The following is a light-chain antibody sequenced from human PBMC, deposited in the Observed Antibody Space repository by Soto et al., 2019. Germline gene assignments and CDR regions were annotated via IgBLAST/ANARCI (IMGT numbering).Light chain of an antibody. J-gene: IGKJ4*01. CDR3: QQYGTSLFT. V-gene: IGKV3-20*01. CDR1: QSAYSSY. CDR2: GAS. Sequence: ELVLTQSPGTLSLSPGDRATLSCGSSQSAYSSYLSWYQQKPGQAPRLLIYGASNRATGIPDRFSGSGSGTDFTLTISGLEPEDFAVYYCQQYGTSLFTFGGGTRVEIK.